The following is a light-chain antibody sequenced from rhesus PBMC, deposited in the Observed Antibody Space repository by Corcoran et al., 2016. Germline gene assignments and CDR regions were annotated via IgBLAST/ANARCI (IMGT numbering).Light chain of an antibody. V-gene: IGKV3-10*01. J-gene: IGKJ2*01. CDR3: YQHNSGYS. CDR1: QSVSGY. CDR2: GAT. Sequence: QVILTQSPATLSLSTGERATLSCRASQSVSGYLAWYQKKPGQAPRLPIYGATSRATGVPDRFSGRGSGTDFTLTISSVKPEDVVVYHFYQHNSGYSFGQVTKVAIK.